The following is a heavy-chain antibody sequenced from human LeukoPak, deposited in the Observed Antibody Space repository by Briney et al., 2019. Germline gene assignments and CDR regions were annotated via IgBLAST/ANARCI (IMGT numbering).Heavy chain of an antibody. J-gene: IGHJ4*02. CDR3: AKPEYDPNSGPPLH. CDR1: GFTFSSYA. CDR2: ISGSGGST. D-gene: IGHD1-26*01. V-gene: IGHV3-23*01. Sequence: PGGSLRLSCAASGFTFSSYAMSWVRQAPGKGLEWVSAISGSGGSTYYADSVKGRFTISRDNFKNTLYLQMNSLRAEDTAVYYCAKPEYDPNSGPPLHWGQGTLVTVSS.